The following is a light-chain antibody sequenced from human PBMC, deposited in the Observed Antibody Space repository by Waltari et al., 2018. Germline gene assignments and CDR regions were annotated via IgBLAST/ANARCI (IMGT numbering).Light chain of an antibody. J-gene: IGKJ4*01. CDR1: QSISVY. CDR2: DAS. V-gene: IGKV3-11*01. CDR3: QHRSTWPH. Sequence: EVVLTQSPATLSLSPGESATLSCRASQSISVYVAWYQQRPGQPPRLLIHDASIRATGTPARFSGSGSGTDFTLTIDTLEPEDFAIYYCQHRSTWPHFAGGTKVEVK.